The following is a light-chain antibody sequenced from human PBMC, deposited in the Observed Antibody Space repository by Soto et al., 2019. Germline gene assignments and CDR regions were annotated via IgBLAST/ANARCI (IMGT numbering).Light chain of an antibody. CDR3: QQRSNWL. Sequence: EIVMTQSPATLSVSPGERATLSCRATQDVSRYLAWYQQKPGQSPRLLIYDASNRATGIPARFSVSGSGTDFTPTNSRLEPEDSAVYYCQQRSNWLFGPGTKVDIK. J-gene: IGKJ3*01. V-gene: IGKV3-11*01. CDR1: QDVSRY. CDR2: DAS.